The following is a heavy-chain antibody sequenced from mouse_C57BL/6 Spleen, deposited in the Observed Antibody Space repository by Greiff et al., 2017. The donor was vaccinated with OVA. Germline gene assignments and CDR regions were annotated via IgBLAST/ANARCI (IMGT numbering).Heavy chain of an antibody. CDR2: INPSNGGT. Sequence: QVQLQQPGTELVKPGASVKLSCKASGYTFTSYWMHWVKQRPGQGLEWIGNINPSNGGTTYNEKFKSKATLTVDKSSSTAYMQLSSLTSEDSAVYYCAREVAYDFWYFDVWGTGTTVTVSS. CDR1: GYTFTSYW. J-gene: IGHJ1*03. D-gene: IGHD2-4*01. V-gene: IGHV1-53*01. CDR3: AREVAYDFWYFDV.